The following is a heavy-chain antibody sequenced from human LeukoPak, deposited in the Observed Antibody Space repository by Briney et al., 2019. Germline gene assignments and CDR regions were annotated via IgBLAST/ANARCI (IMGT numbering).Heavy chain of an antibody. J-gene: IGHJ3*02. V-gene: IGHV3-23*01. CDR3: ANGYDSSGYSLVVDAFDI. CDR1: GFTFSSYA. D-gene: IGHD3-22*01. CDR2: ISGTGNRT. Sequence: GGSLRLSCAASGFTFSSYAMGWVRQAPGKGLEWVSAISGTGNRTYYADSVKGRFTISRDNSKNTLYLQMNSLRAEDTAVYYCANGYDSSGYSLVVDAFDIWGQGTMVTVSS.